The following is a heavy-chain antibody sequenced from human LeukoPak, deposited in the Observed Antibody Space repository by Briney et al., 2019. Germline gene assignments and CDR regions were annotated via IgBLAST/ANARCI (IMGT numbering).Heavy chain of an antibody. D-gene: IGHD3-22*01. V-gene: IGHV1-24*01. CDR1: GYTLTELS. CDR3: ARGPPYITMIVVADDAFDI. CDR2: FDPEDGET. Sequence: GASVKVSCKVSGYTLTELSMHWVRQAPGKGLEWMGGFDPEDGETIYAQKFQGRVTMTEDTSTDTAYMELSSLRSEDTAVYYCARGPPYITMIVVADDAFDIWGQGTMVTVSS. J-gene: IGHJ3*02.